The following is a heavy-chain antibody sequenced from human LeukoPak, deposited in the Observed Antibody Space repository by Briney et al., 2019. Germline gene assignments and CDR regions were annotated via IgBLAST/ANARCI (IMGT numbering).Heavy chain of an antibody. Sequence: LAGGSLRLSFSASGFTLSSYEMNWVRQAPAKGLEWLSYINCSGGTMYNADAVKGRFTISRDNAKNSLYLQMNSLRAEDTSVYYCARVLPYDYINRFDRWGQGTLVTVSS. CDR3: ARVLPYDYINRFDR. V-gene: IGHV3-48*03. CDR2: INCSGGTM. J-gene: IGHJ5*02. CDR1: GFTLSSYE. D-gene: IGHD4-11*01.